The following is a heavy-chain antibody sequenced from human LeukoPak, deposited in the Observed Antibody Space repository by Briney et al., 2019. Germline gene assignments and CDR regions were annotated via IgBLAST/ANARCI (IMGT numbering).Heavy chain of an antibody. J-gene: IGHJ6*03. CDR1: GGSISSGDYY. Sequence: PSETLSLTCTVSGGSISSGDYYWSWIRQPPGKGLEWIGYIYYSGSTYYNPSLKSRVTISVDTSKNQFSLKLSSVTAADTAVYYCARVRIAVAGTYFYYMDVWGKGTTVTVSS. CDR2: IYYSGST. D-gene: IGHD6-19*01. V-gene: IGHV4-30-4*08. CDR3: ARVRIAVAGTYFYYMDV.